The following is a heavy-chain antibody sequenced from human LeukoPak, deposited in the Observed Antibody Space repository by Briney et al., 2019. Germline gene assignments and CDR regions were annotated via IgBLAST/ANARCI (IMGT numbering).Heavy chain of an antibody. V-gene: IGHV3-11*04. Sequence: GGSLRLSCAASGSSGTTSYMSWIRQAPGKGLEWVSYISSSGSTIYYADSVKGRFTISRDNAKNSLYLQMNSLRAEDTAVYYCARDGWLQLDYWGQGTLVTVSS. J-gene: IGHJ4*02. CDR3: ARDGWLQLDY. CDR2: ISSSGSTI. D-gene: IGHD5-24*01. CDR1: GSSGTTSY.